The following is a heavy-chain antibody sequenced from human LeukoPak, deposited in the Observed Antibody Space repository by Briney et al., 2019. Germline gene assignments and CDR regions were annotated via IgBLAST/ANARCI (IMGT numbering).Heavy chain of an antibody. CDR1: GFTFSIYN. CDR3: ARDWRSGYVDY. J-gene: IGHJ4*02. V-gene: IGHV3-48*04. Sequence: GGSLRLSCAASGFTFSIYNMNWVRQAPGEGLEWVSYISSSSSTIYYADSVKGRFTISRENAKNSLYLQMNSLRAEDTAVYYCARDWRSGYVDYWGQGTLVTVSS. D-gene: IGHD3-3*01. CDR2: ISSSSSTI.